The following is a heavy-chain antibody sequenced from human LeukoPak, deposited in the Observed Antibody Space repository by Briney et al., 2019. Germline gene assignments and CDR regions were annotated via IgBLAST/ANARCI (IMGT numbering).Heavy chain of an antibody. D-gene: IGHD2-15*01. V-gene: IGHV4-4*02. CDR1: GVSISSSNW. CDR3: AKSCGDGSCYGFDY. Sequence: SETLSLTCTVSGVSISSSNWWSWVRQPPGKGLEWIGEIYHSGTTNYNPSLKSRATISVDKSKNQFSLKLSSVTAADTALYYCAKSCGDGSCYGFDYWGQGTPVTVSS. J-gene: IGHJ4*02. CDR2: IYHSGTT.